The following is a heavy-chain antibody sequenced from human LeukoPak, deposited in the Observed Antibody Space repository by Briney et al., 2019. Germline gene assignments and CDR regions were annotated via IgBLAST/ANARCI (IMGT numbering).Heavy chain of an antibody. CDR1: GFTFSSYW. Sequence: PGGSLRLSCAASGFTFSSYWMSWVRQAPGKGLESVANIKQDGSEKYYVDSVKGRFTISRDNAKNSLYLQMNSLRAEDTAVYYCARDLGPVRGGSMDVWGQGTTVTVSS. J-gene: IGHJ6*02. V-gene: IGHV3-7*01. CDR2: IKQDGSEK. CDR3: ARDLGPVRGGSMDV. D-gene: IGHD3-10*01.